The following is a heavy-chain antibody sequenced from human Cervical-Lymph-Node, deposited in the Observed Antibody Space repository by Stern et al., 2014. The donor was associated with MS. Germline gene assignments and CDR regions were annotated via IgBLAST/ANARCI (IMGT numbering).Heavy chain of an antibody. V-gene: IGHV1-69*01. CDR3: VWRDCSTTSCYAVGTSDI. CDR2: IIPLFGAP. J-gene: IGHJ3*02. D-gene: IGHD2-2*01. Sequence: VQLVESGAEVKKPGSSVKVSCKASGGSFSAYSFTWVRQAPGQGLEWMGGIIPLFGAPNYEQKFQGSITITADESTTTAYLELRSLRSEDTAVYYCVWRDCSTTSCYAVGTSDIWGQGTVVTVSS. CDR1: GGSFSAYS.